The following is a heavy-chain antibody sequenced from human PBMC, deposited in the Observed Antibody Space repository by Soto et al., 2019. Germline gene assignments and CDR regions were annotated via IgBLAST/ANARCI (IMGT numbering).Heavy chain of an antibody. J-gene: IGHJ4*02. V-gene: IGHV3-48*02. CDR2: ISSSSSTI. CDR1: GFTFSSYS. D-gene: IGHD5-18*01. CDR3: ARDPGYSYGQAGYFDY. Sequence: GSLRLSCAASGFTFSSYSMNWVRQAPGKGLEWVSYISSSSSTIYYADSVKGRFTISRDNAKNSLYLQMNSLRDEDTAVYYCARDPGYSYGQAGYFDYWGQGTLVTVSS.